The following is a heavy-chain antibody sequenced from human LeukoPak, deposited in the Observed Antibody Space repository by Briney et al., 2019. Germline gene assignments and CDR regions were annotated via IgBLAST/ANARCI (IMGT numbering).Heavy chain of an antibody. Sequence: ASVKVSCKASGYTFTSYGISWVRQAPGQGLERMGWISAYNGITNYAQKLQGRVTMTTDTSTSTAYMELRSLRSDDTAVYYCARGHSSGWYPFYYYGMDVWGQGTTVTVSS. D-gene: IGHD6-19*01. CDR1: GYTFTSYG. CDR3: ARGHSSGWYPFYYYGMDV. CDR2: ISAYNGIT. J-gene: IGHJ6*02. V-gene: IGHV1-18*01.